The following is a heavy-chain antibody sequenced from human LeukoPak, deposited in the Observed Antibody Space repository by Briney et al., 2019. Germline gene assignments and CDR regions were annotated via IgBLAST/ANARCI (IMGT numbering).Heavy chain of an antibody. Sequence: ASVTVSCTASGYTFSGTGWYLYWLRQAPGQGLECMGWIYPNNGATGYAQKFQGRVAMTSDTSISTAYMELSRLRPDDTAVYYCARDGPAQMVDFDYWGQGTLVTVSS. J-gene: IGHJ4*02. CDR1: GYTFSGTGWY. D-gene: IGHD3-10*01. CDR2: IYPNNGAT. CDR3: ARDGPAQMVDFDY. V-gene: IGHV1-2*02.